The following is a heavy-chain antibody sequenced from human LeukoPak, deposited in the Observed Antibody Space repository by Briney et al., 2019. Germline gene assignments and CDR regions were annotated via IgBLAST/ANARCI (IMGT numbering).Heavy chain of an antibody. D-gene: IGHD2-15*01. CDR3: ARQNAHCSGGSCRPVDFDY. V-gene: IGHV4-59*08. CDR2: IYYSGCT. CDR1: GGSISSYY. J-gene: IGHJ4*02. Sequence: SETLSLTCTVSGGSISSYYWSWIRQPPGKGLEWIGYIYYSGCTNYNPSLKSRVTISVDTSKNQFSLKLSSVTAADTAVYYCARQNAHCSGGSCRPVDFDYWGQGTLVTVSS.